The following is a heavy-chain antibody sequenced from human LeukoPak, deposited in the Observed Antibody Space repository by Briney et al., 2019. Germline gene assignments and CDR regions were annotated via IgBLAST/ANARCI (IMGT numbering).Heavy chain of an antibody. CDR3: AKYRLIWLPAPVFDY. D-gene: IGHD5-12*01. J-gene: IGHJ4*02. CDR1: GFTFSSYW. V-gene: IGHV3-7*01. CDR2: IKEDGSEK. Sequence: GGSLRLSCAASGFTFSSYWMHWVRQAPGKGLEWVANIKEDGSEKYYMDSVKGRFTVSRDHAKNSLFLKMNSLRVDDTAVYYCAKYRLIWLPAPVFDYWGQGTLVTVSS.